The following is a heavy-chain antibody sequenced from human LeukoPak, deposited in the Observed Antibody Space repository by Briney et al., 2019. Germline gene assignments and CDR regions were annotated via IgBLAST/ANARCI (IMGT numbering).Heavy chain of an antibody. J-gene: IGHJ4*02. Sequence: ASVKVSCKASGYTFTGYYMHWVRQAPGQGLAWMGWINPNSGGTNYAQKFQGRVTMTRDTSISTAYMELSRLRTDDTAVYYCARAPLYDFWSGYHYYWGQGTLVTVSS. D-gene: IGHD3-3*01. CDR1: GYTFTGYY. CDR2: INPNSGGT. CDR3: ARAPLYDFWSGYHYY. V-gene: IGHV1-2*02.